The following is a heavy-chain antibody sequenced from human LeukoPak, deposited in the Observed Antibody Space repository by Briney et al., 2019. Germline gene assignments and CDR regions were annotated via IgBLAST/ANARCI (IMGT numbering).Heavy chain of an antibody. CDR2: INPNSGGT. Sequence: GASVKVSCKASGYTFTGYYMHWLRQAPGQGLEWMGWINPNSGGTNYAQKFQGRVTMTRDTSISTAYMELSRLRSDDTAVYYRASPDIVVVPAATDAALNWFDHWGQGTLVTVSS. V-gene: IGHV1-2*02. CDR1: GYTFTGYY. J-gene: IGHJ5*02. CDR3: ASPDIVVVPAATDAALNWFDH. D-gene: IGHD2-2*01.